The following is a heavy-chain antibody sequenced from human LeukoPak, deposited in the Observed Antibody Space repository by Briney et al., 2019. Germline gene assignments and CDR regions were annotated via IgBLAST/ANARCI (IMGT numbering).Heavy chain of an antibody. Sequence: ASVKVSCKASGYTFTSYDINWVRQATGQGLEWVGWMNPNSGNTGYAQKFQGRVTMTRNTSISTAYMELSSLRSEDTAVYYCARGVVTVPLYYFDYWGQGTLVTVSS. CDR1: GYTFTSYD. J-gene: IGHJ4*02. D-gene: IGHD2-21*02. V-gene: IGHV1-8*01. CDR3: ARGVVTVPLYYFDY. CDR2: MNPNSGNT.